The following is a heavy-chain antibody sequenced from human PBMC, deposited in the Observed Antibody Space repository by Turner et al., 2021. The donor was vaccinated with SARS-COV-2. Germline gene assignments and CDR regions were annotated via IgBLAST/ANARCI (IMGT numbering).Heavy chain of an antibody. J-gene: IGHJ6*02. V-gene: IGHV3-15*01. Sequence: EVQLVESGGGLVKPGGSLRLSCAASGFTFSNAWMHWVRQAQGKGLEWVGRIKSNTEGGTTDYAAPVKVKFTISRDDSKNTLYLQMNSLKTEDTAVYYCTTNRMTGNYYYYYGMDVWGQGTTVTVSS. CDR3: TTNRMTGNYYYYYGMDV. CDR1: GFTFSNAW. CDR2: IKSNTEGGTT.